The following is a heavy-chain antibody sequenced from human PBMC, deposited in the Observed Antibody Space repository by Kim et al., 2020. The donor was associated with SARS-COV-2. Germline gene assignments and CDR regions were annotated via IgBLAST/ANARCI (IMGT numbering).Heavy chain of an antibody. J-gene: IGHJ4*02. D-gene: IGHD3-9*01. V-gene: IGHV3-21*01. CDR2: ISSSSSYI. CDR1: GFTFSSYS. Sequence: GGSLRLSCAASGFTFSSYSMNWVRQAPGKGLEWVASISSSSSYIYYADSVKGRFTISRDNAKNSLYLQMNSLRAEDTAVYYCARDGVPIADVLRYFDWSRSPDSYSLDYWGQGTLVTVSP. CDR3: ARDGVPIADVLRYFDWSRSPDSYSLDY.